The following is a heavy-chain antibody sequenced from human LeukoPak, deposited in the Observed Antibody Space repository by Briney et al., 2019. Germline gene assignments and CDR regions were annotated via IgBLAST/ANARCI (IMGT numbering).Heavy chain of an antibody. Sequence: PSETLSLTCTVSGGSISSYYWSWIRQPPGKGLEWIGYIYYSGSTNYNPSLKSRVTISVDTSKNQFSLKLSSVTAADTAVYYCARGLEGYGDYVGWWFDPWGQGTLVTVSS. CDR2: IYYSGST. CDR1: GGSISSYY. V-gene: IGHV4-59*01. D-gene: IGHD4-17*01. CDR3: ARGLEGYGDYVGWWFDP. J-gene: IGHJ5*02.